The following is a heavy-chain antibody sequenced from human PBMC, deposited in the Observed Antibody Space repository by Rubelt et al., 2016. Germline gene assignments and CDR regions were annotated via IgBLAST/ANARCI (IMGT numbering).Heavy chain of an antibody. D-gene: IGHD3-10*01. V-gene: IGHV3-11*04. CDR1: GFTFSDSY. Sequence: ESGGGVVQPGRSLRLSCTASGFTFSDSYMAWVRQAPGKGLEWVSYIIGSGNSVSYLDSVTGRFTMSRDNAKNSLYLQRNNLRAGDTAVYDCAVLHRAVPLDYWGQGTLVTVSS. CDR3: AVLHRAVPLDY. J-gene: IGHJ4*02. CDR2: IIGSGNSV.